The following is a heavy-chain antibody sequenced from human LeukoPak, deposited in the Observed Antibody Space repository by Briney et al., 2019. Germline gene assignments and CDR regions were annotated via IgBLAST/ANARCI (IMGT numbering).Heavy chain of an antibody. D-gene: IGHD3-22*01. CDR1: GGSISSGGYY. CDR3: ARVARITMIVVVFDY. Sequence: SQTLSLTCTVSGGSISSGGYYWSWIRRHPGKGLEWMGYIYYSGSTYYNPSLKSRVTISVDTSKNQFSLKLSSVTAADTAVYYCARVARITMIVVVFDYWGQGTLVTVSS. CDR2: IYYSGST. J-gene: IGHJ4*02. V-gene: IGHV4-31*03.